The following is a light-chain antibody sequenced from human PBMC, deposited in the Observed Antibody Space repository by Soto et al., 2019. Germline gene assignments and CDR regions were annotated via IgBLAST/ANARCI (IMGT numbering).Light chain of an antibody. CDR1: QGIGND. Sequence: AIQMTQSPSSLSASVGDGVTITCRASQGIGNDLGWYQQKPGKAPKLLIYGASSLQSGVPARFSGSGSGTDFTLNISSLQPEDFATYYCLQDYNYPLTFGGGTKVDIK. V-gene: IGKV1-6*01. CDR3: LQDYNYPLT. CDR2: GAS. J-gene: IGKJ4*01.